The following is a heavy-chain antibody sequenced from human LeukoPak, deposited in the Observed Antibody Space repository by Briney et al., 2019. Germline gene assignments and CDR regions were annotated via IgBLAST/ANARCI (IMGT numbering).Heavy chain of an antibody. Sequence: SETLSLTCTVSGGSIVSYYWSWIRQPPGKXXEWIGYIYYTGSTNXNPSLKSRVTXXXDTSKNQFSLKLSSVTAADTAVYYCARYLAAGYFDLWGRGTLVTVSS. V-gene: IGHV4-59*08. D-gene: IGHD6-25*01. J-gene: IGHJ2*01. CDR1: GGSIVSYY. CDR2: IYYTGST. CDR3: ARYLAAGYFDL.